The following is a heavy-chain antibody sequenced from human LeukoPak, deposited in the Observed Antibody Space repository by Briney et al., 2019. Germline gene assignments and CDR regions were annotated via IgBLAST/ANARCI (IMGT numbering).Heavy chain of an antibody. CDR1: GFTFSSYA. Sequence: GGSLRLSCAASGFTFSSYAMHWVRQAPGKGLEWVAVISYDGSNKYYADSVKGRFTISRDNSKNTLYLQVNSLRAEDTAVYYCARAMVEMATIPWVWGQGTLVTVSS. D-gene: IGHD5-24*01. CDR3: ARAMVEMATIPWV. J-gene: IGHJ4*02. CDR2: ISYDGSNK. V-gene: IGHV3-30-3*01.